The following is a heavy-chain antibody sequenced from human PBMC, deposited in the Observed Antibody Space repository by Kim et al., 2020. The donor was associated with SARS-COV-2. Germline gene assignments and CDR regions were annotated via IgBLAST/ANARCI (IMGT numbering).Heavy chain of an antibody. J-gene: IGHJ4*02. CDR3: APRIVTRITHYIFDY. Sequence: ASVKVSCKISEYSLSDLSMYWVRQAPGKGLEWMGGFDPDDGERVYAQKFQGRITMSEDTSTDTAYLELTSLRSEDTAIYYCAPRIVTRITHYIFDYWGQGTLVTVSS. CDR2: FDPDDGER. D-gene: IGHD5-12*01. CDR1: EYSLSDLS. V-gene: IGHV1-24*01.